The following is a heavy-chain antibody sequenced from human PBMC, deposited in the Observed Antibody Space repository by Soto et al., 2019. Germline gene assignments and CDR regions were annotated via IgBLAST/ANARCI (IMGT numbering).Heavy chain of an antibody. CDR3: ARDMIQIWTTLDD. J-gene: IGHJ4*02. D-gene: IGHD5-18*01. CDR2: ISYDGSNK. Sequence: VVSLILACAASGLTFGSYAIHWVRQAPGKGLEWVAVISYDGSNKYYADSVKGRFTISRDNSKNTLYLQMNSLRAEDTAVYYWARDMIQIWTTLDDWGQGILVIV. V-gene: IGHV3-30-3*01. CDR1: GLTFGSYA.